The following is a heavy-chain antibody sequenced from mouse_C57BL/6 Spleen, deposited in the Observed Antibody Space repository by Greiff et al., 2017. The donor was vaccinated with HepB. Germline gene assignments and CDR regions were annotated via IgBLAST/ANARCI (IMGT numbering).Heavy chain of an antibody. CDR2: IDPSDSYT. V-gene: IGHV1-69*01. CDR3: ARRTTVVGDAMDY. CDR1: GYTFTSYW. Sequence: QVQLQQPGAELVMPGASVKLSCKASGYTFTSYWMHWVKQRPGQGLEWIGEIDPSDSYTNYNQKFKGKSTLTVDKSSNTAYMELSSLTSEDSAVYYCARRTTVVGDAMDYWGQGTSVTVSS. J-gene: IGHJ4*01. D-gene: IGHD1-1*01.